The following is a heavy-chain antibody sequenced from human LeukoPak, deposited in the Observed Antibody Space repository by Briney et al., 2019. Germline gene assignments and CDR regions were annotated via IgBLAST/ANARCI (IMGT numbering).Heavy chain of an antibody. CDR1: GFTLSSYE. D-gene: IGHD3-10*02. J-gene: IGHJ6*04. CDR3: AELGITMIGGV. Sequence: GRSLRLSCAPSGFTLSSYEMNWVRQAARKGLEWVSYISSSGSTIYYADSVKGRFTISRDNAKNSLYLQMNSLRAEDTAVYYCAELGITMIGGVWGKGTTVTISS. CDR2: ISSSGSTI. V-gene: IGHV3-48*03.